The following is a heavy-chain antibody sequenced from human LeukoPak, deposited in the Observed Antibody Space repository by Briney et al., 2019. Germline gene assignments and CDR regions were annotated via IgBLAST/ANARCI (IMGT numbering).Heavy chain of an antibody. Sequence: PGGSLRLSCAASGFNFSSYEMNWVRQAPGKGLEWVSYISSSGSTIYYADSVKGRFTISRDNAKNSLYLQMNSLRAEDTAVYYCARELVVVATLFDYWGQGTLVTVSS. CDR3: ARELVVVATLFDY. CDR1: GFNFSSYE. J-gene: IGHJ4*02. V-gene: IGHV3-48*03. D-gene: IGHD2-15*01. CDR2: ISSSGSTI.